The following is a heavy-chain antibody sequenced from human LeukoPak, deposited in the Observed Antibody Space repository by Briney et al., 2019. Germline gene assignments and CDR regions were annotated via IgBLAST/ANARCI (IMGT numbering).Heavy chain of an antibody. V-gene: IGHV1-3*01. CDR1: GYTFTSYA. CDR2: VNAGNGNT. Sequence: GASVKVSCKASGYTFTSYAMHWVRQAPGQRLEGMGGVNAGNGNTKYSQKFQGRVTITRDTSASTGYRELSSLRSEDTAVYYCARVRAVAAECDYWGQGTLVTASS. D-gene: IGHD6-19*01. J-gene: IGHJ4*02. CDR3: ARVRAVAAECDY.